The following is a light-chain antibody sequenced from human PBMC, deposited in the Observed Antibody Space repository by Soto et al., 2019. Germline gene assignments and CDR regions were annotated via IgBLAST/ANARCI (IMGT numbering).Light chain of an antibody. Sequence: IQMPQSPSSLCATIAAGVTITCMASQSISTYLHSYQQKLGHAPKLLIYGASSLQRGVPSRFSGSGSGAEFTLTISSLQPEDFAAYYCQQTYSISITFGQGTRLEIK. CDR2: GAS. CDR3: QQTYSISIT. J-gene: IGKJ5*01. CDR1: QSISTY. V-gene: IGKV1-39*01.